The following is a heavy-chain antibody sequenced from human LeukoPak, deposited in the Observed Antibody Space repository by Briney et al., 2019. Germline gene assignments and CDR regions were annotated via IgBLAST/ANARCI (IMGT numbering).Heavy chain of an antibody. CDR3: ARGSPAASGRTPIY. Sequence: GASVKVSCKASGYSLTAYYMHWVRQAPGQGLEWMGWINPNSGGTNYAQKFQDRVTMTRDTSISTAYMELSRLTSDDTAVYYCARGSPAASGRTPIYWGLGTLVTVSS. V-gene: IGHV1-2*02. D-gene: IGHD6-13*01. CDR2: INPNSGGT. CDR1: GYSLTAYY. J-gene: IGHJ4*02.